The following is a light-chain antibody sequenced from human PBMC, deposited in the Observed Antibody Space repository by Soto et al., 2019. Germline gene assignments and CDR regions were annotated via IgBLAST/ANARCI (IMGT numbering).Light chain of an antibody. CDR3: GTWDSSLSAVV. J-gene: IGLJ2*01. CDR2: DSN. CDR1: SSNIGNNY. Sequence: QSVLTQPPSVSAAPGQKVTISCSGSSSNIGNNYVSWYQQLPGTAPKLLIYDSNKRPSGIPDRFSGSKSGTSATLGITGLQTGDEADYYCGTWDSSLSAVVFGGATKVTVL. V-gene: IGLV1-51*01.